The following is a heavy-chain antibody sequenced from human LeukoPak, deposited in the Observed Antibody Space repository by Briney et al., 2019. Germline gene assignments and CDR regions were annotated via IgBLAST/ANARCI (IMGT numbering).Heavy chain of an antibody. CDR3: ARGWLAETTVVTPYNY. CDR2: ITPLFGVA. D-gene: IGHD4-23*01. CDR1: RGTFSSYD. V-gene: IGHV1-69*13. Sequence: GASVKVSCKASRGTFSSYDISWVRQAPGQGLEWMGGITPLFGVANYAQKFQGRVTISAVESKSTAYMELRSLRSEDTAVYYCARGWLAETTVVTPYNYWGQGTLVTVSS. J-gene: IGHJ4*02.